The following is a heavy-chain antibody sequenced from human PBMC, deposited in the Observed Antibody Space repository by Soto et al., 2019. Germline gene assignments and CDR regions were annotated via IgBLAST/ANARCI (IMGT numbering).Heavy chain of an antibody. J-gene: IGHJ3*02. V-gene: IGHV3-21*01. Sequence: EVQLVESGGGLVKPGGSLKLSCEASGFTFSSYSMNWVRQAPGKGLEWVSSISTSSSYIYYADSVKGGFTISRDNAKNSLYLQMNGLRAEDTAVYYCARDLGYCSSTSCNSGVDAFDIWGQGTMVTVSS. CDR2: ISTSSSYI. CDR1: GFTFSSYS. CDR3: ARDLGYCSSTSCNSGVDAFDI. D-gene: IGHD2-2*01.